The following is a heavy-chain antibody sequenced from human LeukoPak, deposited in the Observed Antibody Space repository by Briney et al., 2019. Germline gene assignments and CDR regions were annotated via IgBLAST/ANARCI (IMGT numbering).Heavy chain of an antibody. D-gene: IGHD6-19*01. V-gene: IGHV3-30-3*01. Sequence: SGGSLRLSCAASGFTFSSYAMHWVRQAPGKGLGWVTIISYDGSNKLYADSVKGRFTISRDNSKNTLYLQMNSLRVEDTAVYYCAREGSGLDYWGQGTLVTVSS. CDR2: ISYDGSNK. CDR3: AREGSGLDY. J-gene: IGHJ4*02. CDR1: GFTFSSYA.